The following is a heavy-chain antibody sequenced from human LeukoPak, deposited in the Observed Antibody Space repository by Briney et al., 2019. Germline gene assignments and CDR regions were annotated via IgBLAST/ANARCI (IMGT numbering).Heavy chain of an antibody. CDR3: ARVYPNRITMIARAFDI. D-gene: IGHD3-22*01. CDR1: GYTFTGYY. CDR2: INPNSGGT. J-gene: IGHJ3*02. V-gene: IGHV1-2*02. Sequence: ASVKVSCKASGYTFTGYYMHWVRQAPGQGLEWMGWINPNSGGTNYAQKFQGRVTMTRDTSISTAYMELSRLRSDDTAVYYCARVYPNRITMIARAFDIWGQGTMVTVSS.